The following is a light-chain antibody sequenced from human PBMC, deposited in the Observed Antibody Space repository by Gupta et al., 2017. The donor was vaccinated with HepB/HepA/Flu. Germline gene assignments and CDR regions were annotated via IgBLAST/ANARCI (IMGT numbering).Light chain of an antibody. Sequence: QSALTQPPSASGSPGQSVTISCTGPSSDIVAYDYVSWYHHHPGKAPKLMIYEVSKRPSGVTDRFSGSKSGNTASLTVSGRQEEEEADYYGSSDAGADRVLFGGGTKLTVL. CDR2: EVS. CDR1: SSDIVAYDY. J-gene: IGLJ2*01. V-gene: IGLV2-8*01. CDR3: SSDAGADRVL.